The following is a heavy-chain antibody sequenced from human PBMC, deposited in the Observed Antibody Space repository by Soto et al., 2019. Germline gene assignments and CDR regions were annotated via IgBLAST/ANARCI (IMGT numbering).Heavy chain of an antibody. CDR3: AREGLDCSGGSCYSGYFQH. V-gene: IGHV1-69*13. CDR2: IIPIFGTA. D-gene: IGHD2-15*01. J-gene: IGHJ1*01. Sequence: SVKVSCKASGGTFSSYAISWVRQAPGQGLEWMGGIIPIFGTANYAQKFQGRVTITADESTSTAYMELSSLRSEDTAVFYCAREGLDCSGGSCYSGYFQHWGQGTLVTVSS. CDR1: GGTFSSYA.